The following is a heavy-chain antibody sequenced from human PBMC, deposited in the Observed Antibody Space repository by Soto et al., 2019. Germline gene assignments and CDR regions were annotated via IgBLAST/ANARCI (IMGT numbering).Heavy chain of an antibody. V-gene: IGHV1-3*01. CDR1: GYTFTSYA. CDR2: INAGNGNT. CDR3: ARDHWTYYYYYNMDV. D-gene: IGHD1-1*01. J-gene: IGHJ6*02. Sequence: QVQLVQSGAEVKKPGASVKVSCKASGYTFTSYAMHWVRQAPGQRLEWMGWINAGNGNTKYSQKFQGRVTITSDTSASTAYMDLSSLRSEDTAVYYCARDHWTYYYYYNMDVWGQGTTVTVSS.